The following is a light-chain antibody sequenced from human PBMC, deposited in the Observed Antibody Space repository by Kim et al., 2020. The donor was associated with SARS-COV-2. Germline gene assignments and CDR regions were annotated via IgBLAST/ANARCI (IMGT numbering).Light chain of an antibody. CDR1: QGVSRS. J-gene: IGKJ1*01. Sequence: DIQMTQSPSSVSASIGDRVTITCRASQGVSRSLAWYQQTPGKAPKLLIYGTSSLYSGVPSRFSGSGYGTGFALTITNLQPEDFATYYCQRAESSPCTFGQETTIE. CDR3: QRAESSPCT. V-gene: IGKV1-12*01. CDR2: GTS.